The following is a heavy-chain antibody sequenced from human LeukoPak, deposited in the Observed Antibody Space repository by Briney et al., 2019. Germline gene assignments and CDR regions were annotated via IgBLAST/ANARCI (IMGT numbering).Heavy chain of an antibody. V-gene: IGHV3-7*01. CDR2: IKQDGTEK. CDR1: GFTFTTYW. J-gene: IGHJ4*02. D-gene: IGHD1-26*01. CDR3: ARGDNIVGAAYYFDY. Sequence: GGSLRLSCAASGFTFTTYWMSWVRQAPGKGLEWVANIKQDGTEKYYVDSVKGRFTISRDNAKNSLYLEMSSLRAEDTAVYYCARGDNIVGAAYYFDYWGQGTLVTVSS.